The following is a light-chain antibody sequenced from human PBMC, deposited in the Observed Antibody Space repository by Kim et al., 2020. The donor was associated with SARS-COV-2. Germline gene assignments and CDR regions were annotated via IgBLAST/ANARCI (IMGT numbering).Light chain of an antibody. CDR1: SSNIGSNS. V-gene: IGLV1-44*01. CDR2: ATR. CDR3: AAWDDSVNGPV. Sequence: QSVLTQPPSASGTPGQRVTISCSGSSSNIGSNSGNWYKQLPGTAPKLIIYATRQRSSGVPDRFSGSKAGTSASLAISGLQSEDEADYYCAAWDDSVNGPVFGGGTQLTVL. J-gene: IGLJ3*02.